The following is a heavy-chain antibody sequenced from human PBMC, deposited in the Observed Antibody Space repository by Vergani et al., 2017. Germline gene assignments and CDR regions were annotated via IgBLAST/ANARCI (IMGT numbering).Heavy chain of an antibody. CDR1: GYTFTSYG. V-gene: IGHV1-18*01. J-gene: IGHJ4*02. Sequence: QVQLVQSGAELKKPGASVTVSCKASGYTFTSYGISWVRQAPGQGLEWMGWISAYNGNTNYAQKLQGRVTLTTDTSTSTADMELRGLRSDETAVYYCAIDINYYDSSAGGANWGQGTLVTVSS. CDR2: ISAYNGNT. CDR3: AIDINYYDSSAGGAN. D-gene: IGHD3-22*01.